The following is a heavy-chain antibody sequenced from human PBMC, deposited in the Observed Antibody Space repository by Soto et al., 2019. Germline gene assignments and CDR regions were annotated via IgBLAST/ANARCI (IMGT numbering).Heavy chain of an antibody. Sequence: GGSLRLSCAASGFTFSSYSMNWVRQAPGKGLEWVSSTSSSSSFMYYADSVKGRFTISRDNAKNSLYLQMNSLRAEDTAVYYCAREEDGYNTGLDYWGQGTLVTVSS. D-gene: IGHD1-1*01. J-gene: IGHJ4*02. V-gene: IGHV3-21*01. CDR2: TSSSSSFM. CDR1: GFTFSSYS. CDR3: AREEDGYNTGLDY.